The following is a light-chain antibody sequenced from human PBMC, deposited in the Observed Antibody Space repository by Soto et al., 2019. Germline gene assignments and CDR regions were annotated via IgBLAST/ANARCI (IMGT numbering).Light chain of an antibody. CDR1: QDSTKY. CDR3: QHYDSLRT. V-gene: IGKV1-9*01. Sequence: IQLTQSPSSLSTSVGDRVTITCRASQDSTKYLAWYQQKPGKAPKLLIFAASSLQSGVPSRFSGSGSGTDFTLTISRLDPEDFAVYYCQHYDSLRTFGQGTKVDIK. CDR2: AAS. J-gene: IGKJ1*01.